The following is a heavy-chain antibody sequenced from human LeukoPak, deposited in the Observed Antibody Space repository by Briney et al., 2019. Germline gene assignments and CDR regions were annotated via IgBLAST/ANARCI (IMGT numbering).Heavy chain of an antibody. CDR2: IGAGDT. J-gene: IGHJ4*02. V-gene: IGHV3-23*01. CDR3: AKDGQSFNTMWDYLDS. CDR1: GFYFSTYA. D-gene: IGHD5-24*01. Sequence: QSGESLRLSCAASGFYFSTYAMSWVRQAPGKGLEWVSGIGAGDTHYADSVKGRFTSSRDTSKSTVQLHMSSLRVEDTAVYSCAKDGQSFNTMWDYLDSWGRGTLVTVSS.